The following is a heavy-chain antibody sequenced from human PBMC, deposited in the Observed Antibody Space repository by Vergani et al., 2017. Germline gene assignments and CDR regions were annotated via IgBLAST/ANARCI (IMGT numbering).Heavy chain of an antibody. D-gene: IGHD4-11*01. J-gene: IGHJ4*02. V-gene: IGHV3-30-3*01. CDR1: GFTFSTYT. CDR2: ISYDGSNK. CDR3: AREMSNEGFDY. Sequence: QVQLVESGGGVVQPGRSLRLSCGASGFTFSTYTMHWVRQAPGKGLEWVAVISYDGSNKYYADSVKGRFTISRDNAKNSLFLQMSSLKVEDTGVYYCAREMSNEGFDYWGQGTRVTVS.